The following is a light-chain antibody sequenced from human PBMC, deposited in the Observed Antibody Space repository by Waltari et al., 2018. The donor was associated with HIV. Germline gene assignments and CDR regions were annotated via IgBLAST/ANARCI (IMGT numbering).Light chain of an antibody. CDR3: QSYGGSLNGLGV. Sequence: QSPLTQPPSISGAPGQRITISCAGDMSNLGAGSAVHWYPQFPGTAPRLLIYRNNNRPAGVPDRFSCSKSSSSASLAITGRQTEYETDYYCQSYGGSLNGLGVYGGGTKLTVL. V-gene: IGLV1-40*01. CDR1: MSNLGAGSA. J-gene: IGLJ3*02. CDR2: RNN.